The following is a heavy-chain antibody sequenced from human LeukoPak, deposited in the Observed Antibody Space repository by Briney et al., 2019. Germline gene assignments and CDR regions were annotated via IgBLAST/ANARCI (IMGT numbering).Heavy chain of an antibody. Sequence: SETLSLTCTVSGGSISSGSYYWSWIRQPAGKGLEWIGRIYTSGSTNYNPSLKSRVTISVDTSKNQFSLRLSSVTAADTAVYYCARDLGVVTSWYFDLWGRGTLVTVSS. V-gene: IGHV4-61*02. D-gene: IGHD2-21*02. CDR1: GGSISSGSYY. CDR3: ARDLGVVTSWYFDL. J-gene: IGHJ2*01. CDR2: IYTSGST.